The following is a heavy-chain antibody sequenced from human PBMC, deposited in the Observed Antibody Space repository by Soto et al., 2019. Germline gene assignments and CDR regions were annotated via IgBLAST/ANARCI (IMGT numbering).Heavy chain of an antibody. V-gene: IGHV3-15*07. CDR3: TTHPIVVVVAAAVPAEQTKFDY. CDR1: GFTFSNAW. Sequence: EVQLVESGGGLVKPGGSLRLSCAASGFTFSNAWMNWVRQAPGKGLEWVGRIKSKTDGGTTDYAAPVKGRFTISRDDSKNTLYLQMNSLKTEDTAVYYCTTHPIVVVVAAAVPAEQTKFDYWGQGTLVTVSS. J-gene: IGHJ4*02. D-gene: IGHD2-15*01. CDR2: IKSKTDGGTT.